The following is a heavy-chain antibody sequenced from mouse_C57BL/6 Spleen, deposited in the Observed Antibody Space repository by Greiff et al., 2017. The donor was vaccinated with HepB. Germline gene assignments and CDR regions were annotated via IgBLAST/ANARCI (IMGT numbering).Heavy chain of an antibody. V-gene: IGHV5S21*01. CDR1: GFTFSSYA. CDR3: TRRAYDYDGGYYFDY. D-gene: IGHD2-4*01. CDR2: IGSGGDYI. Sequence: VQLKESGEGLVKPGGSLKLSCAASGFTFSSYAMSWVRQTPEKRLEWVAYIGSGGDYIYYADTVKGRITISRDNARNTLYLQMSSLKSEDTAMYYCTRRAYDYDGGYYFDYWGQGTTLTVSS. J-gene: IGHJ2*01.